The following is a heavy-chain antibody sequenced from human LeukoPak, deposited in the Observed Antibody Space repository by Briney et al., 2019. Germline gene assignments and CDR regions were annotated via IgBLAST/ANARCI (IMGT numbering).Heavy chain of an antibody. CDR2: ICTSGST. V-gene: IGHV4-4*09. Sequence: PSETLSLTCTVSGGSISSYYWSWIRQPPGKGLEWIGYICTSGSTNYNPSLKSRVTISVDTSKNQFSLKLSSVTAADTAVYYCARRKWELLQSHRYYYYMDVWGKGTTVTVSS. J-gene: IGHJ6*03. CDR3: ARRKWELLQSHRYYYYMDV. D-gene: IGHD1-26*01. CDR1: GGSISSYY.